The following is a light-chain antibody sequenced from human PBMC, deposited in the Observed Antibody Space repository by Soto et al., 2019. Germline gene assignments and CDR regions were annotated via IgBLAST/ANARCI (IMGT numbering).Light chain of an antibody. CDR1: QSVSSSY. CDR3: QQYYSSPVT. CDR2: GAS. Sequence: EIVLTQSPGTLSLSPGERATLSCRASQSVSSSYLAWYQQKPGQAPRLLIYGASSRATGIPDRFSGSGSGTDFPLTISRLEPEDFAVYYCQQYYSSPVTFGQGTKVEIK. V-gene: IGKV3-20*01. J-gene: IGKJ1*01.